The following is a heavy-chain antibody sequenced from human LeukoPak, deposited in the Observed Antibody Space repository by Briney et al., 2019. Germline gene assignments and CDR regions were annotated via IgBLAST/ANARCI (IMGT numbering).Heavy chain of an antibody. CDR3: ARGLYDSRGYYYDY. V-gene: IGHV3-21*01. CDR1: GFIFRSYS. Sequence: PGGSLRLSCAASGFIFRSYSMNWVRQAPGKGLEWVSSISSSTTYIYYADSVKGRFTISRDNAKNSLFLQMNSLRAEDTAVYYCARGLYDSRGYYYDYWGQGTLVTVSS. CDR2: ISSSTTYI. J-gene: IGHJ4*02. D-gene: IGHD3-22*01.